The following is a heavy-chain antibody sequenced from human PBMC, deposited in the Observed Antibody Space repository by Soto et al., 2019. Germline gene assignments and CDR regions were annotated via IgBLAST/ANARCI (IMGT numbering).Heavy chain of an antibody. CDR1: GASIRSTDYY. D-gene: IGHD2-21*02. V-gene: IGHV4-30-4*01. CDR3: VRTARQGAVAPHWFDR. J-gene: IGHJ5*02. CDR2: VYYTGST. Sequence: LSLTCTVSGASIRSTDYYWSWIRQAPGKGLEWIGYVYYTGSTYYNPSLMSRLTISVDTSKNQFSLKLTSVTAAETAVYYCVRTARQGAVAPHWFDRWGQGTQVTVSS.